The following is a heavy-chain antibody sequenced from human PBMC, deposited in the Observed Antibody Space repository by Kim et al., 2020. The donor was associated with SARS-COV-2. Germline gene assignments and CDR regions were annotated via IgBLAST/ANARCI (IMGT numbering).Heavy chain of an antibody. CDR3: ARVGWGKGGYGSSWSAYYYYGMDV. Sequence: SVKVSCKASGGTFSSYAISWVRQAPGQGLEWMGGIIPIFGTANYAQKFQGRVTITADESTSTAYMELSSLRSEDTAVYYCARVGWGKGGYGSSWSAYYYYGMDVWGQGTTVTVSS. CDR1: GGTFSSYA. J-gene: IGHJ6*02. D-gene: IGHD6-13*01. V-gene: IGHV1-69*13. CDR2: IIPIFGTA.